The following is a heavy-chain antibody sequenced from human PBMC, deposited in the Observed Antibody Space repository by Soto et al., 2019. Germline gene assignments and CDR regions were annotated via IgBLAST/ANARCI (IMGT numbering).Heavy chain of an antibody. CDR1: GGTFSSYA. CDR3: ARVVAGSYFDY. J-gene: IGHJ4*02. D-gene: IGHD6-19*01. V-gene: IGHV1-69*13. CDR2: IIPIFGTA. Sequence: RASVKVSCKASGGTFSSYAISWVRQAPGQGLEWMGGIIPIFGTANYAQKFQGRVTITADESTSTAYMELSSLRSEDTAVYYRARVVAGSYFDYWGQGTLVTVSS.